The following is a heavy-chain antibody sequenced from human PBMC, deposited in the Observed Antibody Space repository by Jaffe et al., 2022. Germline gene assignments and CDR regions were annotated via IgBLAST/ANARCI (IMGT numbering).Heavy chain of an antibody. Sequence: EVQLVESGGGLVQPGRSLRLSCTASGFTFGDYAMSWVRQAPGKGLEWVGFIRSKAYGGTTEYAASVKGRFTISRDDSKSIAYLQMNSLKTEDTAVYYCTRDTYSYDYGDYEQYYYYYMDVWGKGTTVTVSS. CDR3: TRDTYSYDYGDYEQYYYYYMDV. CDR1: GFTFGDYA. V-gene: IGHV3-49*04. D-gene: IGHD4-17*01. CDR2: IRSKAYGGTT. J-gene: IGHJ6*03.